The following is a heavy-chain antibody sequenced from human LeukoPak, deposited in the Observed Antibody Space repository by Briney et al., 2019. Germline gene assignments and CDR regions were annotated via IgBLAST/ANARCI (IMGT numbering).Heavy chain of an antibody. D-gene: IGHD4-17*01. Sequence: PSETLSLTCAVYGGPFSGYYWSWIRQPPGKGLEWIGEINHSGSTNYHQYLKSRVTISVDTSKNQFSLELSSVTAADTAVYYCARALLSTVTTRWGQGTLVTVSS. J-gene: IGHJ4*02. CDR1: GGPFSGYY. CDR2: INHSGST. V-gene: IGHV4-34*01. CDR3: ARALLSTVTTR.